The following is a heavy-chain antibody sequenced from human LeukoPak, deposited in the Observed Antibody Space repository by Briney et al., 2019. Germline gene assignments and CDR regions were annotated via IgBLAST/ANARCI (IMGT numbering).Heavy chain of an antibody. V-gene: IGHV3-23*01. CDR1: GFTFSSFA. D-gene: IGHD2-15*01. CDR2: ISGSGGST. J-gene: IGHJ4*02. CDR3: AKTPDIVVVVAATPFDY. Sequence: PGGSLRLSCAAPGFTFSSFAMSWVRPAPGKGLGWVSAISGSGGSTYYADSVKGRFTISRDNSKNTLYLQMNSLRAEDTAVYYCAKTPDIVVVVAATPFDYWGQGTLVTVSS.